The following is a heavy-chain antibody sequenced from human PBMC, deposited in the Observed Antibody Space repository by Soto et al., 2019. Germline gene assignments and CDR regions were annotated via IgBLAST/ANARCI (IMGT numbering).Heavy chain of an antibody. D-gene: IGHD2-21*02. V-gene: IGHV3-23*01. CDR2: ISGSGGST. CDR3: AKSRSVLAYCGGDCYFDY. Sequence: PGGSLRLSCAASGFTFSSYAMSWVRQAPGKGLEWVSAISGSGGSTYYADSVKGRFTISRDNSKNTLYLQMNSLRAEDTAVYYCAKSRSVLAYCGGDCYFDYWGQGTLVTVSS. J-gene: IGHJ4*02. CDR1: GFTFSSYA.